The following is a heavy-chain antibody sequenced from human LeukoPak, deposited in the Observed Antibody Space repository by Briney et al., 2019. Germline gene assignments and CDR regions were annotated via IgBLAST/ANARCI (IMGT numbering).Heavy chain of an antibody. CDR3: AREGNVLVVTQKKKKPFDL. CDR2: INHFGHT. D-gene: IGHD2-21*02. Sequence: PSETLSLTCAVPDGPFGGYYWSWLRQSPGKGLEWIGEINHFGHTYYNETLKSRVAISVDTSKKQFSLKLTSVTAADMGIYYCAREGNVLVVTQKKKKPFDLWGQGTLVIVSS. J-gene: IGHJ4*02. V-gene: IGHV4-34*01. CDR1: DGPFGGYY.